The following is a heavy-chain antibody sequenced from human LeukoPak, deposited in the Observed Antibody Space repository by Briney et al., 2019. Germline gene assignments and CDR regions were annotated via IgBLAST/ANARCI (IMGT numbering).Heavy chain of an antibody. D-gene: IGHD4-17*01. Sequence: SETLSLTCTVSGGSISSYYWSWIRQPAGKGLEWIGRIYTSGSTNYNPSLKSRVTMSVDTSKNQFSLKLSSMTAADTAVYYCAETTVSTFDAFDIWGQGTMVTVSS. CDR2: IYTSGST. J-gene: IGHJ3*02. CDR3: AETTVSTFDAFDI. CDR1: GGSISSYY. V-gene: IGHV4-4*07.